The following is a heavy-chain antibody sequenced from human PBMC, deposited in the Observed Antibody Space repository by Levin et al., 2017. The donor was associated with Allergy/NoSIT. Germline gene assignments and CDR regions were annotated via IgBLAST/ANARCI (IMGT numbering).Heavy chain of an antibody. CDR1: GFTFSTYW. Sequence: SCAASGFTFSTYWMHWVRQAPGKGLVWVSRINTDGSSTRYADSVKGRFTISRDNAKNTLYLQMNSLRAEDTAVYYCARHRGTAHYYYMDVWGKGTTVTVSS. D-gene: IGHD2-15*01. J-gene: IGHJ6*03. V-gene: IGHV3-74*01. CDR2: INTDGSST. CDR3: ARHRGTAHYYYMDV.